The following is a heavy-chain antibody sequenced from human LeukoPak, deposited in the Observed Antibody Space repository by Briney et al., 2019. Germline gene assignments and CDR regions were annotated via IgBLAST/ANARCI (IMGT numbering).Heavy chain of an antibody. D-gene: IGHD3/OR15-3a*01. CDR3: ARALTVMIFTAAY. CDR2: IYQDGSA. J-gene: IGHJ4*02. Sequence: PSETLSLTCAVSGDSISSGGYSWSCIRQSPGKGLEWVGYIYQDGSAYYNPSLKSLVTISVDTSKNQYSQKLSSVTAADTAVYYGARALTVMIFTAAYWGQGILVTVSS. V-gene: IGHV4-30-2*06. CDR1: GDSISSGGYS.